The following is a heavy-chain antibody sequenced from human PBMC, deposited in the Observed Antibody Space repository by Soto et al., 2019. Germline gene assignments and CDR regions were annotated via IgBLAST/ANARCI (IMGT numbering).Heavy chain of an antibody. Sequence: QVQLVESGGGVVQPGRSLRLSCAASGFTFSSYARHLVGQAPGKGLEWVAVISYDGSNKYYADSVKGRFTICRDNSKNRLYQQMKGLRAEETAVYYCASNTRYSYGFFWYFDFWGRGTLVTVSS. CDR3: ASNTRYSYGFFWYFDF. CDR1: GFTFSSYA. J-gene: IGHJ2*01. V-gene: IGHV3-30-3*01. CDR2: ISYDGSNK. D-gene: IGHD5-18*01.